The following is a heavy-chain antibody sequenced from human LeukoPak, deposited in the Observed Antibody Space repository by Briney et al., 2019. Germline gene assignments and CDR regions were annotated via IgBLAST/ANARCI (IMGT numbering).Heavy chain of an antibody. Sequence: ASVKVSCKVSGYTLTELSMHWVRPAPGKGLEWMGGFDPEDGETIYAQKFQGRVTMTEDTSTDTAYMELSSLRSEDTAVYYCATFPREGYYDSSGPLDAFDIWGQGTMVTVSS. CDR1: GYTLTELS. D-gene: IGHD3-22*01. CDR2: FDPEDGET. CDR3: ATFPREGYYDSSGPLDAFDI. V-gene: IGHV1-24*01. J-gene: IGHJ3*02.